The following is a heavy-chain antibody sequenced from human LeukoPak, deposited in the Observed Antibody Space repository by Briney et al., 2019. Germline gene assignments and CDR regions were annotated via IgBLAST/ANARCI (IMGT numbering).Heavy chain of an antibody. D-gene: IGHD2-2*01. V-gene: IGHV3-43*01. CDR3: AKDYGFEFCTGTTCYGGWGIDY. CDR1: GFTFDDYT. CDR2: ISSDGDTA. J-gene: IGHJ4*02. Sequence: PGGSLRLSCAASGFTFDDYTMHWVRQVPGRGLEWVSLISSDGDTAYYADSVKGRFTMSRDNSKNSLYLQMNSLRSEDSALYYCAKDYGFEFCTGTTCYGGWGIDYWGQGTLVTVSS.